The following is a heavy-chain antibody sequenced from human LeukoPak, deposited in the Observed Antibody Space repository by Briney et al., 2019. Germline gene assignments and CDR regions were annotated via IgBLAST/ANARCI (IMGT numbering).Heavy chain of an antibody. CDR1: GYTLANYG. CDR3: AREGLGDLGLDY. V-gene: IGHV1-18*01. Sequence: GASVKVSCKASGYTLANYGISWVRQAPGQGLEWMGWISTYNGDTNYAQNLQGRLSMTTDTSTNTAYMELRSLRSDDTAVYYCAREGLGDLGLDYWGQGTLVTVSS. J-gene: IGHJ4*02. CDR2: ISTYNGDT. D-gene: IGHD3-16*01.